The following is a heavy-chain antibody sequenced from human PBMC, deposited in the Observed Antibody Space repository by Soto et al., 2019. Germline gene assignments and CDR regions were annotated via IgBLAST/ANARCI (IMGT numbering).Heavy chain of an antibody. Sequence: EVQLLESGGGLVQPGGSLRLSCAASGFTFSSYAMSWVRQAPGKGLEWVSAISGSGGSTYYADSVKGRFTISRDNSKNTLYLQMNSLRAEDTAVYYCAKDGVRDFWSGNYYMDFWGKGTTVTVSS. V-gene: IGHV3-23*01. CDR1: GFTFSSYA. D-gene: IGHD3-3*01. CDR3: AKDGVRDFWSGNYYMDF. J-gene: IGHJ6*03. CDR2: ISGSGGST.